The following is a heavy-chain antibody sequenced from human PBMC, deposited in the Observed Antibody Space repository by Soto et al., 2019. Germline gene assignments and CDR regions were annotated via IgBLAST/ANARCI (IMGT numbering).Heavy chain of an antibody. CDR2: INTDGSGT. CDR1: GFTFRTYW. CDR3: ASPTGGGFDR. Sequence: EVQLVESGGGLVQPGGSLRLSCAASGFTFRTYWMHWVRQVAGKGLEWVSHINTDGSGTSYADSVKGRFTISRDNAKNTPYLQMNKLRAEDTALYHCASPTGGGFDRWGQGTLVTVSP. J-gene: IGHJ4*02. D-gene: IGHD3-16*01. V-gene: IGHV3-74*01.